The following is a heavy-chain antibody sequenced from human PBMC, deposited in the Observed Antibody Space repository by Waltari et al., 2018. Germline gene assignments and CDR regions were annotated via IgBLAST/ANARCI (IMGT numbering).Heavy chain of an antibody. CDR1: GFTFSSYA. J-gene: IGHJ6*02. CDR2: ISYDGGNK. D-gene: IGHD6-6*01. CDR3: ARAQLGDSRSGYYGMDV. V-gene: IGHV3-30-3*01. Sequence: QVQLVESGGGVVQPGRSLRLSCAASGFTFSSYAMHWVRQAPGKGLEWVAVISYDGGNKYYEDSVKGRLTISRDNSKNTLYLQMNSLRAEDTAVYYCARAQLGDSRSGYYGMDVWCQGTTVTVSS.